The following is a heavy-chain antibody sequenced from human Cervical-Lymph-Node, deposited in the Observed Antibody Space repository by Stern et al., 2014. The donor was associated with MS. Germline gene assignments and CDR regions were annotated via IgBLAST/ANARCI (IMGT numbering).Heavy chain of an antibody. CDR3: AKGNDFMITFGGLTYYFDY. J-gene: IGHJ4*02. CDR1: GFTFDDYG. Sequence: VQLMQSGGGLVQPGRSLRLSCAAAGFTFDDYGMHWVRPAPGKGLEWVSGISWNSGRAGYADSVKGRFTISRDNAKNSLYLQMNSLRAEDTALYYCAKGNDFMITFGGLTYYFDYWGQGTLVTVSS. CDR2: ISWNSGRA. D-gene: IGHD3-16*01. V-gene: IGHV3-9*01.